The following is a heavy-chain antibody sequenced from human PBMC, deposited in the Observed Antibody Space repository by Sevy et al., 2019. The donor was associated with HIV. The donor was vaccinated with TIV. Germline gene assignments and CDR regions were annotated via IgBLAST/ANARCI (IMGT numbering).Heavy chain of an antibody. V-gene: IGHV3-49*03. J-gene: IGHJ4*02. CDR3: TRSFSVTWYPHY. D-gene: IGHD6-13*01. Sequence: SLRLSCTTSGFTFGDYAMGWFRQAPGKRLEWVGFIRTTASGGTTDYAASVKGTFIISRDDSKSIAYLQMNSLKTEDTAVYYCTRSFSVTWYPHYWGQGTLVTVSS. CDR2: IRTTASGGTT. CDR1: GFTFGDYA.